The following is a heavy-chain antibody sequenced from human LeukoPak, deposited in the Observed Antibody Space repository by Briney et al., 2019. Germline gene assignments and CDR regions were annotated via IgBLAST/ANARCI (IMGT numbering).Heavy chain of an antibody. D-gene: IGHD6-6*01. J-gene: IGHJ6*03. V-gene: IGHV1-2*02. CDR2: INPNNGAT. CDR3: ARVAQEYSSSSRYYYYYMDV. CDR1: GYTFTGYN. Sequence: ASVKVSCKASGYTFTGYNMHWVRQAPGQGLEWMGWINPNNGATNYAQKFQGRVTMTRDTSISTAYMELSRLTSDDTAVYYCARVAQEYSSSSRYYYYYMDVWGKGTTVTVSS.